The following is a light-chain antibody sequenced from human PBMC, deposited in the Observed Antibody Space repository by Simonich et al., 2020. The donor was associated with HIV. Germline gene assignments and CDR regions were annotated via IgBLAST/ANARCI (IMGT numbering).Light chain of an antibody. J-gene: IGLJ2*01. CDR3: QSYDSSLSAVV. CDR1: SSNSGAGYD. CDR2: ENN. Sequence: QSVLTQPPSVSGAPGQRVTISCTGSSSNSGAGYDVHWYQQLPGKTPKLLIYENNNRPSGVPDRFSGSKSGTSASLAITGLQAEDEADYYCQSYDSSLSAVVFGGGTKLTVL. V-gene: IGLV1-40*01.